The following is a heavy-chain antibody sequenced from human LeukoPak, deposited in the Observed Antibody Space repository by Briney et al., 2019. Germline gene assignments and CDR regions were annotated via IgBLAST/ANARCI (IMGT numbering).Heavy chain of an antibody. J-gene: IGHJ4*02. V-gene: IGHV3-30*02. Sequence: GGSLRLSCAASGFTFSNYGMHWVRQAPGKGLEWVAFIQYDGSNKYYADSVKGRFTISRDNSKNTLYLQMNSLRAEDTAVYYCAKPYYDFWSGYFYYFDYWGQGTLVTVSS. D-gene: IGHD3-3*01. CDR2: IQYDGSNK. CDR1: GFTFSNYG. CDR3: AKPYYDFWSGYFYYFDY.